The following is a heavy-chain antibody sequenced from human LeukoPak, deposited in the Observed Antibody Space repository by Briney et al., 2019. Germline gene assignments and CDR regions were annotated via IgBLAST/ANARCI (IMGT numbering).Heavy chain of an antibody. V-gene: IGHV1-2*02. CDR1: GYTFTGYY. CDR2: INPNSGGT. CDR3: ARDRYYYDSSGYYSYYMDV. D-gene: IGHD3-22*01. J-gene: IGHJ6*03. Sequence: ASVKVSCKASGYTFTGYYMHWVRQAPGQGLEWMGWINPNSGGTNYAQKFQGRVTMTRDTSISTAYMQLNRLRSDDTAVYYCARDRYYYDSSGYYSYYMDVWGKGTTVTISS.